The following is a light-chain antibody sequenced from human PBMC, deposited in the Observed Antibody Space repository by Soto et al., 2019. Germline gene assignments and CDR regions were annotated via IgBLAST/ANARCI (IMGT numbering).Light chain of an antibody. CDR1: QSLLHIAGETF. CDR3: MQSTQLPPT. CDR2: EVS. V-gene: IGKV2D-29*02. J-gene: IGKJ5*01. Sequence: DVVVTQSPLSLPVTLGQAASISCRSSQSLLHIAGETFLFWYPQKPGQSPQLLIYEVSTRVSGVPDRFSGSGSGTDFTLEISRVETDDVGIYYCMQSTQLPPTFGQGTRLEI.